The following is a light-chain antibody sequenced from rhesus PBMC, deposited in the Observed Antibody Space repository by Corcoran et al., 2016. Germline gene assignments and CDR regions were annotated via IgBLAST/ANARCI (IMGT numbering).Light chain of an antibody. J-gene: IGKJ1*01. Sequence: DIQMTQSPSSLSASLGDRVTITCRASQSISRYLAWFQQQSGKVPKPLISAATLLESGVPSRFSGRGSGTDFTLTISSLQPEDFATYYCQQHYSLPWTFGQGTKVEIK. CDR3: QQHYSLPWT. CDR2: AAT. CDR1: QSISRY. V-gene: IGKV1-44*02.